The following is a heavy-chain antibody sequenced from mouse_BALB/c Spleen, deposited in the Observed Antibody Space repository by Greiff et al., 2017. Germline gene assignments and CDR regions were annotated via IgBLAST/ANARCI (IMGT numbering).Heavy chain of an antibody. CDR2: ISTYYGNT. D-gene: IGHD1-1*01. Sequence: VQLQESGPELVRPGVSVKISCKGSGYTFTDYAMHWVKQSHAKSLEWIGVISTYYGNTNYNQKFKGKATMTVDKSSSTAYMELARLTSEDSAIYYCARSFTTVVDAMDYWGQGTSVTVSS. CDR3: ARSFTTVVDAMDY. V-gene: IGHV1-67*01. CDR1: GYTFTDYA. J-gene: IGHJ4*01.